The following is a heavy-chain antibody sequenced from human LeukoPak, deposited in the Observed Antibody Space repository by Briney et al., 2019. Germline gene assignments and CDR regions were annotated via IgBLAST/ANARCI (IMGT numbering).Heavy chain of an antibody. J-gene: IGHJ4*02. CDR1: GFTFSSYS. D-gene: IGHD1-26*01. CDR3: AKSGIPLVGASRNDY. CDR2: ISSSSSYI. V-gene: IGHV3-21*04. Sequence: GGSLRLSCAASGFTFSSYSMNWVRQAPGKGLEWVSSISSSSSYIYYADSVKGRFTISRDNSKNTLYLQMNSLRAEDTAVYYCAKSGIPLVGASRNDYWGQGTLVTVSS.